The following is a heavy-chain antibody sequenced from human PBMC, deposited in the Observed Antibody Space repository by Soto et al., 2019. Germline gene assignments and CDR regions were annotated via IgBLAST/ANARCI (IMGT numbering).Heavy chain of an antibody. V-gene: IGHV4-59*01. J-gene: IGHJ4*01. D-gene: IGHD2-15*01. Sequence: SATLSLTCTVSGGSMSNVYWSWIRQPPGKRLEWIGFIFHSGNAKYNPSLKSRVTISIDTSKSRFSLSLDSVTAADTAVYFGARAHAPTLPFDDWGQGTLDTVSS. CDR1: GGSMSNVY. CDR3: ARAHAPTLPFDD. CDR2: IFHSGNA.